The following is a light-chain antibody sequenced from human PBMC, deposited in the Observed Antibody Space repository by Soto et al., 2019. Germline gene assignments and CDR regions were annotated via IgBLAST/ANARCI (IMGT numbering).Light chain of an antibody. CDR1: QSVSSSY. Sequence: EFVLTQSPVTLSLSPGERATLSFRASQSVSSSYLAWYQQKPGQAPRLLIYGASSRATGIPDRFSGGGSGTDFTLTISRLEPEDFAVYYCQQYGSSFWTFGQGTKVDIK. CDR3: QQYGSSFWT. J-gene: IGKJ1*01. V-gene: IGKV3-20*01. CDR2: GAS.